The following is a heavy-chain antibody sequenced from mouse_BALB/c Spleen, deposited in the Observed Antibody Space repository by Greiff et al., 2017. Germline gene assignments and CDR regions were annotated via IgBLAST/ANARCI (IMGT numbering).Heavy chain of an antibody. CDR3: ARDPGYGHYYAMDY. J-gene: IGHJ4*01. V-gene: IGHV2-6-7*01. CDR2: IWGDGST. Sequence: QVQLKESGPGLVAPSQSLSITCTVSGFSLTGYGVNWVRQPPGKGLEWLGMIWGDGSTDYNSALKSRLSISKDNAKSQVFLKMNSLQTDDTARYCCARDPGYGHYYAMDYWGQGTSVTVSS. CDR1: GFSLTGYG. D-gene: IGHD3-1*01.